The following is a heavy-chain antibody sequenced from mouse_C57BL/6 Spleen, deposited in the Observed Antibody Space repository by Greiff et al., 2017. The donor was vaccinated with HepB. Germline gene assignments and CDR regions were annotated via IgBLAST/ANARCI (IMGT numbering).Heavy chain of an antibody. J-gene: IGHJ3*01. D-gene: IGHD2-2*01. CDR2: IYPGDGDT. CDR3: ASVYYGYYWFAY. Sequence: QVQLQQSGPELVKPGASVKISCKASGYAFSSSWMNWVKQRPGKGLEWIGRIYPGDGDTNYNGKFKGKATLTADKSSSTAYMQLSSLTSEDSAVYFCASVYYGYYWFAYWGQGTLVTVSA. CDR1: GYAFSSSW. V-gene: IGHV1-82*01.